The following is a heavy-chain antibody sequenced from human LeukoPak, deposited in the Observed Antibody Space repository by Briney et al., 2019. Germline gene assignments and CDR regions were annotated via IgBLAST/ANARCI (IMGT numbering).Heavy chain of an antibody. CDR1: GGTFSSYA. J-gene: IGHJ4*02. CDR2: IIPIFGSA. V-gene: IGHV1-69*13. Sequence: SVKVSCKASGGTFSSYAISWVRQAPGQGLEWMGGIIPIFGSANYAQKFQGRVTITADESTSTAYMELSSLRSEDTAVYYCARGERWLQSRSHFDYWGQGTLVTVSS. CDR3: ARGERWLQSRSHFDY. D-gene: IGHD5-24*01.